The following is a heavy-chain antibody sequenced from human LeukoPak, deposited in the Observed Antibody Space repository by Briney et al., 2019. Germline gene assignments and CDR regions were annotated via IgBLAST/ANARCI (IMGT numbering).Heavy chain of an antibody. Sequence: GGSLRLSCAASGFTFSSYSMNWVRQAPGKGLEWVSSISSSSSYIYYADSVKGRFTISRDNAKNSLYLQMNSLRAEDTAVYYCARDKGYSYGSYGYWGQGTLVAVSS. J-gene: IGHJ4*02. CDR1: GFTFSSYS. CDR3: ARDKGYSYGSYGY. D-gene: IGHD5-18*01. V-gene: IGHV3-21*01. CDR2: ISSSSSYI.